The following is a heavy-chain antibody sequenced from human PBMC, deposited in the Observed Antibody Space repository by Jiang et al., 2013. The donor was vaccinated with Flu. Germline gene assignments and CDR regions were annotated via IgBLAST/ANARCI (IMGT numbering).Heavy chain of an antibody. CDR3: AREKGMVRGGDSLDY. J-gene: IGHJ4*02. CDR1: GGSFSGYY. Sequence: GGSFSGYYWSWIRQPPGKGLEWIGEINHSGSTNYNPSLKSRVTISVDTSKNQFSLKLSSVTAADTAVYYCAREKGMVRGGDSLDYWGQGTLVTVSS. V-gene: IGHV4-34*01. D-gene: IGHD3-10*01. CDR2: INHSGST.